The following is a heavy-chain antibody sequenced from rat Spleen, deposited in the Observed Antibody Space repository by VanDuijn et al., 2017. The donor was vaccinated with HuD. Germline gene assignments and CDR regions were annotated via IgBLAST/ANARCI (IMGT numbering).Heavy chain of an antibody. CDR2: ISPSGSIT. Sequence: EVQLVESGGGLVQPGRSLKLSCVASGFTFSDYGMHWIRQAPTNGLEWVASISPSGSITHYRDSVRGRFTIFRDVAKSTLYLQMDSLRSEDTASYYCARQEGSSMAFAYWGQGTLVTVSS. D-gene: IGHD3-8*01. CDR1: GFTFSDYG. CDR3: ARQEGSSMAFAY. V-gene: IGHV5-19*01. J-gene: IGHJ3*01.